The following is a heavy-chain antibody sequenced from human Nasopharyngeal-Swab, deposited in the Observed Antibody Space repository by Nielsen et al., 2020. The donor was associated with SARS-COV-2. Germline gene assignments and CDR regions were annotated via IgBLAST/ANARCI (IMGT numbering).Heavy chain of an antibody. CDR1: GGSISSYY. J-gene: IGHJ6*03. D-gene: IGHD6-19*01. CDR3: ARDGYSSGWYGRDYYYYMDV. CDR2: IYYSGST. V-gene: IGHV4-59*01. Sequence: TLSLTCTVSGGSISSYYWSWIRQPPGKGLEWIGYIYYSGSTNYNPSLKSRVTISVDTSKNQFSLKLSSVTAADTAVYYCARDGYSSGWYGRDYYYYMDVWGKGTTVTVSS.